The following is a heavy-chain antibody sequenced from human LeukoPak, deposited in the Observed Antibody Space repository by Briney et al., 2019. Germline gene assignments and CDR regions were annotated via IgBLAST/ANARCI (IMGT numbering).Heavy chain of an antibody. CDR3: ARQGGTRQLARINWFDP. V-gene: IGHV5-51*01. CDR1: GSFFTSYW. CDR2: IYPGDCDT. J-gene: IGHJ5*02. Sequence: GASLQISCKGSGSFFTSYWIGGVRQMPGKGLEWMGIIYPGDCDTRYSPSFQGQVTISADKSISTAYLQWSSLKASDTAMYYCARQGGTRQLARINWFDPWGQGTLVTVSS. D-gene: IGHD6-6*01.